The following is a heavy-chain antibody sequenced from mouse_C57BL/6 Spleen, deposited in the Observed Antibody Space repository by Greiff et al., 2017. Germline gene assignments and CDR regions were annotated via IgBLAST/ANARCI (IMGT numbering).Heavy chain of an antibody. CDR2: IWSGGST. CDR3: ARNDGNYEGDMDY. D-gene: IGHD2-1*01. V-gene: IGHV2-2*01. Sequence: VKLQESGPGLVQPSQSLSITCTVSGFSLTSYGVHWVRQSPGKGLEWLGVIWSGGSTDYNAAFISRLSISKDNSKRQVFFKRNSRQADETAIYYCARNDGNYEGDMDYWGQGTSVTVSS. CDR1: GFSLTSYG. J-gene: IGHJ4*01.